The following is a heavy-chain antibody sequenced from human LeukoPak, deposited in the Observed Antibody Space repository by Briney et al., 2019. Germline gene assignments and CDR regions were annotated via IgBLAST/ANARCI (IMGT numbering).Heavy chain of an antibody. Sequence: PSETLSLTCTVSGGSISSSSYYWGWIRQPPGKGLEWIGSIYYSGSTYYNPSLKSRVTLSVDTSKSQFSLKLSSVTAADTAVYYCARDSSGSSGTFDYWGQGTMVTVSS. D-gene: IGHD1-26*01. V-gene: IGHV4-39*07. CDR3: ARDSSGSSGTFDY. CDR2: IYYSGST. J-gene: IGHJ4*03. CDR1: GGSISSSSYY.